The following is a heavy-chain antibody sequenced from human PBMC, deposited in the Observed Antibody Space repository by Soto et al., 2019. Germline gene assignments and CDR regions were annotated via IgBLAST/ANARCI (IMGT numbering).Heavy chain of an antibody. D-gene: IGHD3-10*01. V-gene: IGHV3-33*01. CDR1: GFSFRVYG. J-gene: IGHJ4*02. CDR2: IWSDGSNK. Sequence: QVQLVESGGGVVQPGRSLRLSCAASGFSFRVYGMHWVCQAPGKGLEWVAVIWSDGSNKYYADSVKGRFTISRDNSKNTLYLQMNSLRAEDTAVYYCARVVGSGSAFHYFDYWGQGTLVTVSS. CDR3: ARVVGSGSAFHYFDY.